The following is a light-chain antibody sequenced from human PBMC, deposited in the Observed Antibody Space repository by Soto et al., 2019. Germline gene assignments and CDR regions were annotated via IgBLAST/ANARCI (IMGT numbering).Light chain of an antibody. Sequence: EVVLTQSPATLSVSPGGRATLSCRASQSVSTNLAWYQQGPGQAPRLLIYGASARATGIPDRFSGSGAGTEFTLTISSLQSEDFAVYYCHQYNNWRTFGQGTRLEIK. CDR3: HQYNNWRT. J-gene: IGKJ5*01. V-gene: IGKV3-15*01. CDR2: GAS. CDR1: QSVSTN.